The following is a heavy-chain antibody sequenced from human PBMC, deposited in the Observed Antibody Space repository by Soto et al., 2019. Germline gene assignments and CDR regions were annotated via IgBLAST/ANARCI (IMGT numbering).Heavy chain of an antibody. V-gene: IGHV4-31*03. CDR3: ARELAAAGPAGYFDL. CDR2: IYYSGST. D-gene: IGHD6-13*01. Sequence: QVQLQESGPGLVKPSQTLSLICTVSGGSISSGGYYWSWIRQHPGKGLEWIGYIYYSGSTYYNPSLKSRVTISVDTSKNQFSLKLSSVTAADTAVYYCARELAAAGPAGYFDLWGRGTLVTVSS. J-gene: IGHJ2*01. CDR1: GGSISSGGYY.